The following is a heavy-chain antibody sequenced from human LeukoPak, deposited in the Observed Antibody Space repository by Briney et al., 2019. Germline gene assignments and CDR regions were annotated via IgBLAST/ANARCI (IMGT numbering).Heavy chain of an antibody. J-gene: IGHJ4*02. V-gene: IGHV3-30-3*01. D-gene: IGHD2-15*01. CDR1: GFTFSSYA. Sequence: GRSLRLSGAASGFTFSSYAMHWVRQAPGKGLEWVAVISYDGSNKYYADSVKGRFTISRDNSKNTLYLQMNSLRAEDTAVYYCAREIVVVVAALDYWGQGTLVTVSS. CDR2: ISYDGSNK. CDR3: AREIVVVVAALDY.